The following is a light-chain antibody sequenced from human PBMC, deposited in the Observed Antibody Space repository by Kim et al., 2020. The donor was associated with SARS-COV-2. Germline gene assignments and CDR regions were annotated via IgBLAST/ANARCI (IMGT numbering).Light chain of an antibody. Sequence: ASVGDTVTITCRASQGIGRDVAWDQQKPGAAPTLRIFLTSKLHTGVPSRFSGSSSGADFTLTITSLQPEDFATYYCLQDYDFPWTFGQGTKVDIK. CDR2: LTS. CDR1: QGIGRD. CDR3: LQDYDFPWT. V-gene: IGKV1-6*01. J-gene: IGKJ1*01.